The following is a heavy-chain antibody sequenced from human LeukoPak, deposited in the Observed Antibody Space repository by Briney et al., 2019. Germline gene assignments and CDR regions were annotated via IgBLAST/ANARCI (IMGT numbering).Heavy chain of an antibody. J-gene: IGHJ3*02. CDR2: ISSSGSTI. CDR3: ARVGDLAVNCSSTSCHHIFDAFDI. V-gene: IGHV3-48*03. CDR1: GFTFSSYE. Sequence: PGGSLRLSCAASGFTFSSYEMNWVRQAPGKGLEWVSYISSSGSTIYYADSVKGRFTISRDNAKNSLYLQMNSLRAEDTAVYYCARVGDLAVNCSSTSCHHIFDAFDIWGQGTMVTVSS. D-gene: IGHD2-2*01.